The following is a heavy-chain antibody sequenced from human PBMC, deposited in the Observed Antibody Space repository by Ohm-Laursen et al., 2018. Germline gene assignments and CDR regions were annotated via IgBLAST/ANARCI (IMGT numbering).Heavy chain of an antibody. CDR2: INPNSGGT. Sequence: ASVKVSCKASGYSFSAHYMHWMRQAPGQGLEWMGWINPNSGGTKYAQKFQGRVTMTRDTSISTAYMELSRLTSDDTAVYYCATSVKIAATGTIYFRHWGQGTLVTVSS. CDR3: ATSVKIAATGTIYFRH. J-gene: IGHJ1*01. D-gene: IGHD6-13*01. CDR1: GYSFSAHY. V-gene: IGHV1-2*02.